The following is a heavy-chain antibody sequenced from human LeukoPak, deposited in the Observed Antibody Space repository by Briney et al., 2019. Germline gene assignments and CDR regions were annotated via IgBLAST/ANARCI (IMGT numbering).Heavy chain of an antibody. CDR3: AKDRKSLAARSGYGMDV. D-gene: IGHD6-6*01. CDR2: ISYDGSNK. Sequence: GGSLRLSCAASGFIFSNYAMHWVRQAPGKGLEWVAVISYDGSNKYYADSVKGRFTISRDNSKNTLYLQMNSLRAEDTAVYYCAKDRKSLAARSGYGMDVWGQGTTVTVSS. CDR1: GFIFSNYA. J-gene: IGHJ6*02. V-gene: IGHV3-30*18.